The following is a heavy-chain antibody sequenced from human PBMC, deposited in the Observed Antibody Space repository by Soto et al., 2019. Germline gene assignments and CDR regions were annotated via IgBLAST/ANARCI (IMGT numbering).Heavy chain of an antibody. CDR1: GFTFSSYA. CDR2: TSGSGGST. Sequence: GGSLRLSCAASGFTFSSYAMSWVRQAPGKGLEWVSATSGSGGSTYYADSVKGRFTISRDNSKNTLYLQMNSLRAEDTAVYYCAKGSAARRDYFDYWGQGTLVTVSS. J-gene: IGHJ4*02. CDR3: AKGSAARRDYFDY. D-gene: IGHD6-6*01. V-gene: IGHV3-23*01.